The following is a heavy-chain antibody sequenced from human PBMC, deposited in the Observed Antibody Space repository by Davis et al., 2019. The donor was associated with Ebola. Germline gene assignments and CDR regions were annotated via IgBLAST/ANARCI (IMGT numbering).Heavy chain of an antibody. CDR2: IIPIFGTA. Sequence: SVKVSCKASGGTFSSYAISWVRQAPGQGLEWMGGIIPIFGTANYAQKFQGRVTITADESTSTAYMELSSLRSEDTAVYYCARDLSSGYYRDDYWGQGTLVTVSS. D-gene: IGHD3-22*01. V-gene: IGHV1-69*13. CDR1: GGTFSSYA. J-gene: IGHJ4*02. CDR3: ARDLSSGYYRDDY.